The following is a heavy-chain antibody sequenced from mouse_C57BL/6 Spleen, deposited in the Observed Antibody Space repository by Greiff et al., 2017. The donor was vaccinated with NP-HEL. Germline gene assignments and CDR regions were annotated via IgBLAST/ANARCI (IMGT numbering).Heavy chain of an antibody. CDR1: GYTFTSYW. CDR2: IDPSDSFT. CDR3: ALYDYDVAY. D-gene: IGHD2-4*01. Sequence: QVHVKQPGAELVMPGASVKLSCKASGYTFTSYWMHWVKQRPGQGLEWIGEIDPSDSFTNYNQKFKGKSTLTVDKSSSTAYMQLSSLTSEDSAVYYCALYDYDVAYWGQGTLVTVSA. J-gene: IGHJ3*01. V-gene: IGHV1-69*01.